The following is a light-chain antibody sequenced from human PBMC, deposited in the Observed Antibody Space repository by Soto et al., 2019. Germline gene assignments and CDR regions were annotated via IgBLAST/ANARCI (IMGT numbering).Light chain of an antibody. CDR1: QSVSDN. CDR2: GAS. V-gene: IGKV3-15*01. J-gene: IGKJ1*01. CDR3: HQYNNWPPLT. Sequence: DIVMTQSPATLSVSPGERATLSCRASQSVSDNLAWYQQKPGQAPRLLIQGASTRATGIPARFRGSGSGTEFTLTISSLQSEDFAVYYCHQYNNWPPLTFGQGTKVEIK.